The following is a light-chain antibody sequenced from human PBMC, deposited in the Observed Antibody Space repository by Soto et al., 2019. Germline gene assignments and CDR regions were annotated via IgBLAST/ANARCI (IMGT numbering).Light chain of an antibody. V-gene: IGLV2-23*01. CDR2: DGS. J-gene: IGLJ2*01. CDR1: SSDVGNYNL. CDR3: RSYAGSTTNVV. Sequence: QSALTQPASVSGSPGQSITISCTGTSSDVGNYNLVSWYQQHPGKAPKLMIYDGSKRPSGVSNRFSGSKSGNTASLTISGLQAEDEADYYCRSYAGSTTNVVFGGGTKLTVL.